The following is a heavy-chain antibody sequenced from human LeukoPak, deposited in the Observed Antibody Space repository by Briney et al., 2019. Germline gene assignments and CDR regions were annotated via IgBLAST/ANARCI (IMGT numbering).Heavy chain of an antibody. CDR2: IIPISGIA. CDR1: GGTFSSYA. V-gene: IGHV1-69*04. Sequence: GASVKVSCKASGGTFSSYAISWVRQAPGQGLEWMGRIIPISGIANYAQKFQGRVTITADKSTSTAYMELSSLRSEDTAGYYCARDYQGADTPYYYYYGMDVWGQGTTVTVCS. J-gene: IGHJ6*02. D-gene: IGHD5-18*01. CDR3: ARDYQGADTPYYYYYGMDV.